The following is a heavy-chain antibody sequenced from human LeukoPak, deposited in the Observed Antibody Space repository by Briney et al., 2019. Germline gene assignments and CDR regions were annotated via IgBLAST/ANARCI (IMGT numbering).Heavy chain of an antibody. Sequence: PSETLSLTCTVSGGSISSYYWSWIRQPPGKGLEWIGYIYTSGSTNYNPSLKSRVTISVDTSKNQFSLKLSSVTAADTAVYYCAKSAGYQLLPDYYYYVDVWGKGTTVTVS. CDR2: IYTSGST. J-gene: IGHJ6*03. V-gene: IGHV4-4*09. CDR1: GGSISSYY. D-gene: IGHD2-2*01. CDR3: AKSAGYQLLPDYYYYVDV.